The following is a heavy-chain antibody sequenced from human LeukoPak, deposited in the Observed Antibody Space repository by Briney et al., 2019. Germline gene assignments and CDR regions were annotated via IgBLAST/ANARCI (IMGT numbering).Heavy chain of an antibody. J-gene: IGHJ4*02. D-gene: IGHD6-13*01. CDR3: ARHEMSAAAGLYFDY. CDR1: GGSISSSSYY. V-gene: IGHV4-39*01. CDR2: IYYSGST. Sequence: SETLSLTCTVSGGSISSSSYYWGWIRQPPGKGLEWIGSIYYSGSTYYNPSLKSRVTISVDTFKNQFSLKLSSVTAADTAVYYCARHEMSAAAGLYFDYWGQGTLVTVSS.